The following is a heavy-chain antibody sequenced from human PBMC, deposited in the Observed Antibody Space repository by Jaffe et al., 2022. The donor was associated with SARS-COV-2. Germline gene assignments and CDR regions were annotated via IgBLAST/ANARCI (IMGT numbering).Heavy chain of an antibody. CDR1: GGIFNNYA. J-gene: IGHJ6*03. V-gene: IGHV1-69*01. CDR2: TVPISGAV. Sequence: QVQLVQSGAEVKKPGSSVKVSCKVSGGIFNNYAISWVRQAPGQGPEWMGGTVPISGAVDYVQKFQGRVTFTADESTNTAYMELSSLRSEDTAVYYCAKVNCDGVCFPTNFRYYYMDVWGKGTTVIVSS. D-gene: IGHD2-21*02. CDR3: AKVNCDGVCFPTNFRYYYMDV.